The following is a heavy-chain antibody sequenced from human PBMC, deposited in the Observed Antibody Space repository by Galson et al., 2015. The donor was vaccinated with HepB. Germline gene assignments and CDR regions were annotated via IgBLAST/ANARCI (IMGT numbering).Heavy chain of an antibody. V-gene: IGHV4-30-2*01. CDR2: IYHSGST. J-gene: IGHJ6*02. CDR1: GGSISSGGYS. CDR3: AVSSSLRAYYYGMDV. Sequence: TLSLTCAVSGGSISSGGYSWSWIRQPPGKGLEWIGYIYHSGSTYYNPSLKSRVTISVDRSKNQFSLKLSSVTAADTAVYYCAVSSSLRAYYYGMDVWGQGTTVTVSS.